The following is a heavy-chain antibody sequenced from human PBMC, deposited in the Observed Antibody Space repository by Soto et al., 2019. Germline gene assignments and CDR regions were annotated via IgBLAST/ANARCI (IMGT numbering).Heavy chain of an antibody. CDR2: SSATGAGT. CDR1: GFTFSSYG. J-gene: IGHJ4*02. D-gene: IGHD1-7*01. Sequence: VQLLESGGGLVQPGGSLRLSCAASGFTFSSYGMTWVRQAPGKGLEWDSFSSATGAGTYYADSVKCRFTISRDNSNNTLYLQMTSLRADDTAVYYCAKDRRAGGNYGLDSDFWGQGALVTVSS. CDR3: AKDRRAGGNYGLDSDF. V-gene: IGHV3-23*01.